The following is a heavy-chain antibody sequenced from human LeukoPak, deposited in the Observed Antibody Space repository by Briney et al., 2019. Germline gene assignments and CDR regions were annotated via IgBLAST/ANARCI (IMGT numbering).Heavy chain of an antibody. J-gene: IGHJ6*02. CDR2: INPSGGIT. V-gene: IGHV1-46*01. CDR1: GYSFTSYY. Sequence: RASVKVSCKASGYSFTSYYMHWVRQAPGQGLEWMGIINPSGGITKYAQKLQGRVTMTRDTSTSTVYLEMSSLRSEDTAFYYCAKSISADYYYYGMDVWGQGTTVTVSS. CDR3: AKSISADYYYYGMDV. D-gene: IGHD6-6*01.